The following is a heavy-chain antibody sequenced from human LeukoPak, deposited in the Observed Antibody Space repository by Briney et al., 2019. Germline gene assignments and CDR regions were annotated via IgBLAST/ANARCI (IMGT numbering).Heavy chain of an antibody. V-gene: IGHV3-9*01. D-gene: IGHD3-22*01. CDR1: GFTFDDYA. Sequence: PGRSLRLSCAASGFTFDDYAMHWVRQAPGKGLEWVSGISWNSGSIGYADSVKGRFTISRDNAKDSLYLQMNSLRAEDTALYYCAKAGQDYYHSSGYYDDTFDIWGQGTMVTVSS. CDR3: AKAGQDYYHSSGYYDDTFDI. J-gene: IGHJ3*02. CDR2: ISWNSGSI.